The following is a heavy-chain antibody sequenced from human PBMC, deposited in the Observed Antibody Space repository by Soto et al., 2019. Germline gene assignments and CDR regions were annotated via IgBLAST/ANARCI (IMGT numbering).Heavy chain of an antibody. Sequence: GGSLRLSCAASGFTFSSYGMHWVRQAPGKGLEWVAVISYDGSNKYYADSVKGRFTISRDNSKNTLYLQMNSLRAEDTAVYYCAKDHGYDILTGYYGRPGYWGQGTLVTVSS. V-gene: IGHV3-30*18. CDR2: ISYDGSNK. D-gene: IGHD3-9*01. CDR1: GFTFSSYG. J-gene: IGHJ4*02. CDR3: AKDHGYDILTGYYGRPGY.